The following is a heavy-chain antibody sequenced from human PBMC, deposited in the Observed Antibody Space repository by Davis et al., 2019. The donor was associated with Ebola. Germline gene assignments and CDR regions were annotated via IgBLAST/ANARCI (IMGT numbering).Heavy chain of an antibody. CDR2: FDLEDGET. J-gene: IGHJ4*02. CDR1: GDTLTKLS. V-gene: IGHV1-24*01. Sequence: ASLKVSCNVSGDTLTKLSIHWVRQAPAKGFEWMGGFDLEDGETFYAHKFQGRVIMTEDTSTDTAYMELSSLRSDDTAVYYWATDNGALLPAATLGFTFDYWGQGALINVSS. D-gene: IGHD2-2*01. CDR3: ATDNGALLPAATLGFTFDY.